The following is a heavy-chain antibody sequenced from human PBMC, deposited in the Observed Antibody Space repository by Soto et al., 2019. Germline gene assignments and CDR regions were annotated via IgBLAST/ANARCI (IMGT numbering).Heavy chain of an antibody. V-gene: IGHV4-59*03. CDR3: ACDMHAGFTHYFDP. CDR1: SGAITSYS. J-gene: IGHJ5*02. CDR2: TCYTGNT. D-gene: IGHD1-26*01. Sequence: SETLSLTCIVSSGAITSYSWSWIRQFPGKGLEWIAYTCYTGNTNYTPTLKSRVTKSMVTAKSLLSPNLTTLTYSDTAVYWCACDMHAGFTHYFDPWGQGTLVTVSS.